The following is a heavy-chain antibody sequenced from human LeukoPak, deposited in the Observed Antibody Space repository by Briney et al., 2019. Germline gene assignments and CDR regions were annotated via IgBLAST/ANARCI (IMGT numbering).Heavy chain of an antibody. CDR1: GFTFSSYC. CDR3: AKEGSIFGVVIRPYYFDY. Sequence: PGRSLRLSCAASGFTFSSYCMHWVRQAPGKGLEWVAVISYDGSNKYYVDSVKGRVTISRDNSKNTLYLKMNSLRDEDTAVYYCAKEGSIFGVVIRPYYFDYWGQGTLVTVSS. V-gene: IGHV3-30*18. J-gene: IGHJ4*02. CDR2: ISYDGSNK. D-gene: IGHD3-3*01.